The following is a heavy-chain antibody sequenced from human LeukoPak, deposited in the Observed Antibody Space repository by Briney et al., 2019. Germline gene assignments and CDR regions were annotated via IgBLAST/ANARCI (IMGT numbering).Heavy chain of an antibody. Sequence: PGGSLRLSCAAPGFTFPNYALAWVRQAPGKGLQSVSYISHSGRRTYYAASVLGRFTVSRDNSKNTLYLEMKGLTAEDTAVYYCAKDRRHCSSTFCSGDHFDSWGQGTLVTVSS. CDR2: ISHSGRRT. CDR3: AKDRRHCSSTFCSGDHFDS. CDR1: GFTFPNYA. V-gene: IGHV3-23*01. D-gene: IGHD3-10*02. J-gene: IGHJ4*02.